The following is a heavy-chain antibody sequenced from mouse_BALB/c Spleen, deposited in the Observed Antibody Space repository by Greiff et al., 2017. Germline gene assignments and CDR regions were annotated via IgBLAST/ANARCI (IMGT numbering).Heavy chain of an antibody. CDR3: ARHERASYGNYRCCAVDY. Sequence: VQLQQSGAELVKPGASVKLSCKASGYTFTEYIIHWVKQRSGQGLEWIGWFYPGSGSIKYNEKFKDKATLTADKSSSTVYMELSRLTSEDSAVYFCARHERASYGNYRCCAVDYWGQGTSVTVSS. D-gene: IGHD2-1*01. V-gene: IGHV1-62-2*01. CDR1: GYTFTEYI. J-gene: IGHJ4*01. CDR2: FYPGSGSI.